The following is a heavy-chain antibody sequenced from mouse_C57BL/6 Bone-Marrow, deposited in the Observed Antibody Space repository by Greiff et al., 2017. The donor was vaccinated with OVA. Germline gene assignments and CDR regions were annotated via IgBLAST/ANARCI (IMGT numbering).Heavy chain of an antibody. CDR2: IDPSDSDT. J-gene: IGHJ3*01. CDR3: ASRDYDGCWKIAY. V-gene: IGHV1-59*01. Sequence: VQLQQPGAELVRPGPSVKLSCKASGYTFTSYWMHWVKQRPGQGLEWIGVIDPSDSDTNYNQKFKGKATLTVDTSSSTAYMQLSSLTSEDSAVYYCASRDYDGCWKIAYWGQGTLVTVSA. D-gene: IGHD2-3*01. CDR1: GYTFTSYW.